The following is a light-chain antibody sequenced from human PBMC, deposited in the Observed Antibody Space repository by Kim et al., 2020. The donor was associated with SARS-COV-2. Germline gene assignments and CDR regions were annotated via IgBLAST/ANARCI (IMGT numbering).Light chain of an antibody. Sequence: ASVGGSVTITCRESKRSSSCLNWYQQKPGKAPKLLIYAASSLQSGVPSRFSGSGSGTDFTLTISSLQPEDFATYYCQQSYSTLITFGQGTRLEIK. J-gene: IGKJ5*01. V-gene: IGKV1-39*01. CDR1: KRSSSC. CDR2: AAS. CDR3: QQSYSTLIT.